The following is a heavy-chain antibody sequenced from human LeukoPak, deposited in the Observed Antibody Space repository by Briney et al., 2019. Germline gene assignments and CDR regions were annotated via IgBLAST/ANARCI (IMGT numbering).Heavy chain of an antibody. CDR2: MNPNSGNT. CDR1: GYTFTSYD. Sequence: GASVKVSCKASGYTFTSYDINWVQQATGQGLEWMGWMNPNSGNTGYAQKFQGRVTMTRDTSTSTVYMELSSLRSEDTAVYYCATLTPLQSFDYWGQGTLVTVSS. D-gene: IGHD4-11*01. V-gene: IGHV1-8*02. CDR3: ATLTPLQSFDY. J-gene: IGHJ4*02.